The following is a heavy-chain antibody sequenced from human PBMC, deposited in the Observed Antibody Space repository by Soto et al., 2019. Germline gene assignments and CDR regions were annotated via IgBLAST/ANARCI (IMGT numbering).Heavy chain of an antibody. D-gene: IGHD3-22*01. Sequence: SETLSLTCTVSGGSISSGGYYWSWIRQHPGKGLEWIGYIYYSGSTYYNPSLKSRVTIQVDTSKNQFSLKLSSVTAADTAVYYCASRHYYDSSGYHPWGQGTLVTVSS. CDR3: ASRHYYDSSGYHP. V-gene: IGHV4-31*03. J-gene: IGHJ5*02. CDR2: IYYSGST. CDR1: GGSISSGGYY.